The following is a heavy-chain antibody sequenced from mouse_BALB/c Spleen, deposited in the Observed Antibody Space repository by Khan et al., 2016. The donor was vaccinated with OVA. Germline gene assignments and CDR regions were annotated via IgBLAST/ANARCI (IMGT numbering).Heavy chain of an antibody. CDR2: INTYTGEP. D-gene: IGHD6-2*01. J-gene: IGHJ1*01. CDR3: ARSKSEWYFEV. V-gene: IGHV9-3-1*01. CDR1: GYTFTNYG. Sequence: QIQLVQSGPELKKPGETVKISCKASGYTFTNYGMNWVKQAPGKGLKWLGWINTYTGEPTYADYFKGRSAFSLETSAGTAYLQLKKLKSEDTAPYDSARSKSEWYFEVWGAGTTVTVSS.